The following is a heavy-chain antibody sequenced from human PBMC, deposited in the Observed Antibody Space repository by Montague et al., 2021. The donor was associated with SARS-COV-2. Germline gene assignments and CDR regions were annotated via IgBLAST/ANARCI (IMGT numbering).Heavy chain of an antibody. CDR2: INHSGTA. J-gene: IGHJ3*01. D-gene: IGHD2-2*01. V-gene: IGHV4-34*01. Sequence: SETLSLTCAVYGGSFSVYYWSWLRQSPRSGLEWIADINHSGTANYNPSLKSRVSISVDTSKNQFTLRLTSVTAADTAMYYCAKEREVVRVARTLVDFDLWGQGTLVAVSS. CDR1: GGSFSVYY. CDR3: AKEREVVRVARTLVDFDL.